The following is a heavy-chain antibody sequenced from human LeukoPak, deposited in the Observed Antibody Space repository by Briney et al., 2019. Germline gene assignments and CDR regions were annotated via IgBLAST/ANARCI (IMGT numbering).Heavy chain of an antibody. J-gene: IGHJ6*02. V-gene: IGHV4-61*01. D-gene: IGHD2-2*01. Sequence: SETLSLTCTVSGGSVSSGSYYWSWIRQPPGKGLEWIGYIYYSGSTNYNPSLKSRVTISVDTSKNQFSLKLSSVTTADTAVYYCAREELSSISRYYYYAMDVWGQGTTVTVSS. CDR1: GGSVSSGSYY. CDR2: IYYSGST. CDR3: AREELSSISRYYYYAMDV.